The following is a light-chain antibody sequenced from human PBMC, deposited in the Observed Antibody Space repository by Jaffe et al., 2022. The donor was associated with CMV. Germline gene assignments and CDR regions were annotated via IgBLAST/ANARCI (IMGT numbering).Light chain of an antibody. Sequence: EIVLTQSPLTLSLSPGERATLSCRASQNVDDSYLAWFQQRPGQAPRLLIYGASSRATGIPDRFIGSRSGAGFTLTINRLEPEDFAVYYCQQYDQSPYTFGQGTRVEI. V-gene: IGKV3-20*01. CDR1: QNVDDSY. J-gene: IGKJ2*01. CDR3: QQYDQSPYT. CDR2: GAS.